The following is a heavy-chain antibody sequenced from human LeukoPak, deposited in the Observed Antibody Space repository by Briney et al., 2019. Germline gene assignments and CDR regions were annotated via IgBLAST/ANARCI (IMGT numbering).Heavy chain of an antibody. Sequence: GGSLRLSCAAFGFTFSSYEMTWVRQAPGKGLEWVSYISSSGSTIYYADSVKGRFTISRDNAKNPLYLQMNSLRAEDTAVYYCARDGRVAVDNWGQGTLVTVSS. CDR1: GFTFSSYE. CDR2: ISSSGSTI. CDR3: ARDGRVAVDN. V-gene: IGHV3-48*03. D-gene: IGHD6-19*01. J-gene: IGHJ4*02.